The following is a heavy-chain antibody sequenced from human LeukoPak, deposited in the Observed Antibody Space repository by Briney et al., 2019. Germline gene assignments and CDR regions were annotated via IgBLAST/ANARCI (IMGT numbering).Heavy chain of an antibody. D-gene: IGHD1-26*01. CDR2: LYYTGST. CDR3: ARMHSGSSFYFDY. Sequence: SETLSLTCTVSGGSISSYYWSWIRQPPGKGLEWIGYLYYTGSTNYSPSLKSRVTISVDTSKYQFSLKLTSATAADTAVYYCARMHSGSSFYFDYWGQGALVTVPS. J-gene: IGHJ4*02. CDR1: GGSISSYY. V-gene: IGHV4-59*08.